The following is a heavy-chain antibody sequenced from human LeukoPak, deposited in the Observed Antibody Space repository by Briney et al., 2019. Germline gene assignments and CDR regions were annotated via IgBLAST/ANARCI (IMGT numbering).Heavy chain of an antibody. CDR1: GGSISSSSYY. CDR3: GSFRILPGMDAFDI. V-gene: IGHV4-39*07. CDR2: IYYSGST. J-gene: IGHJ3*02. Sequence: KPSETLSLTCTVSGGSISSSSYYWGWIRQPPGKGLEWIGSIYYSGSTYYNPSLKSRVTISVDTSKNQFSLRLSSVTAADTAVYYCGSFRILPGMDAFDIWGQGTMVTVSS. D-gene: IGHD1-14*01.